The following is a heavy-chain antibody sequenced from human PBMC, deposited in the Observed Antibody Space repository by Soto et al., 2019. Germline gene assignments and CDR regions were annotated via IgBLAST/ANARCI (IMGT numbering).Heavy chain of an antibody. CDR1: GGNFITFA. V-gene: IGHV1-69*01. D-gene: IGHD7-27*01. CDR2: IIPISSTT. CDR3: AKKLGSDPFGSYGLDV. Sequence: QVELVQSGAEVKKPGPSVKVSCKASGGNFITFAISWVRQAPGQGLEWMGGIIPISSTTKSAHKFQDRVTISAGGSSSTVHMELRSLNPEDTAIYVCAKKLGSDPFGSYGLDVWGQGTTVTVSS. J-gene: IGHJ6*02.